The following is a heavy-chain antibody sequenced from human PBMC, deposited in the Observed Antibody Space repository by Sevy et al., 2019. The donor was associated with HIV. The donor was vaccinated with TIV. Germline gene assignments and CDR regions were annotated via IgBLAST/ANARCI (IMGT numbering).Heavy chain of an antibody. CDR1: GFTFSSYA. Sequence: GGSLRLSCAASGFTFSSYAMHWVRQAPGKGLEWVAVISYDGSNKYYADSVKGRFTISRDNSKNTLYLQMNSLRAEDAGVYYCAREGGPGGYFDYLGQGTLVTGSS. J-gene: IGHJ4*02. D-gene: IGHD1-26*01. CDR2: ISYDGSNK. V-gene: IGHV3-30-3*01. CDR3: AREGGPGGYFDY.